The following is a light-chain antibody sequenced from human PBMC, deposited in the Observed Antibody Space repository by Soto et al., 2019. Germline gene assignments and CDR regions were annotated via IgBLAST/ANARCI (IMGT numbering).Light chain of an antibody. CDR3: AAWDDSLNGHWV. CDR1: SSNIGSNT. J-gene: IGLJ3*02. Sequence: QSVLTQPPSASGTPGQRVTISCSGSSSNIGSNTVNWYQQLPGTAPKLLIYSNNQRPSGVPDRFSGSKSGTSASLAISGLQSEDEADYYCAAWDDSLNGHWVFGGGTKLTVL. CDR2: SNN. V-gene: IGLV1-44*01.